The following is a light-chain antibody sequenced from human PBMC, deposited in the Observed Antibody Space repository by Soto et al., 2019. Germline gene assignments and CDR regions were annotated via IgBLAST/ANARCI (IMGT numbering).Light chain of an antibody. CDR2: AAS. CDR1: QGISSY. J-gene: IGKJ4*01. Sequence: IPLTQSPSSLSASVEDRVTITCRASQGISSYLAWYQQKPGKAPKLLIDAASTLQSGVPSRFSGSGSGTDFTLTISSLQHEDFATYFGQQPNIYPLFGGGTKVEIK. V-gene: IGKV1-9*01. CDR3: QQPNIYPL.